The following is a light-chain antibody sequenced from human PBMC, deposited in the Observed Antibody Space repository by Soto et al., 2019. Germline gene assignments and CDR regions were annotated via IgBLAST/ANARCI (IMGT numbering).Light chain of an antibody. Sequence: IDMTRSPSTLSASVLYRGTSTVLAIQGIRNDLFWYQQKPGKAPNLLIYKASSLESGVPPRFSGSGSGTEFTLTTSSLQPDDFATYYCQQYHSYSWTFGQGTKVDIK. V-gene: IGKV1-5*03. CDR2: KAS. CDR3: QQYHSYSWT. J-gene: IGKJ1*01. CDR1: QGIRND.